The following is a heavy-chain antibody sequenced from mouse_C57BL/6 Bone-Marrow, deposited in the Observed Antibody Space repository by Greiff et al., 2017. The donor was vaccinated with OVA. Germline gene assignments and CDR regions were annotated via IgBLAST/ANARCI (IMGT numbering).Heavy chain of an antibody. CDR2: ISDGGSYT. CDR3: ARDEITTDYYAMDY. J-gene: IGHJ4*01. Sequence: EVQLVESGGGLVKPGGSLKLSCAASGFTFSSYAMSWVRQTPEKRLEWVATISDGGSYTYYPDNVKGRFTISRDNAKNNLYLQMSHLKSEDTAMYYCARDEITTDYYAMDYWGQGTSVTVSS. D-gene: IGHD2-4*01. V-gene: IGHV5-4*01. CDR1: GFTFSSYA.